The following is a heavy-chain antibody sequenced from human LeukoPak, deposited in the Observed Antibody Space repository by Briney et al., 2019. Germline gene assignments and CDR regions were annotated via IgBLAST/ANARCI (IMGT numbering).Heavy chain of an antibody. CDR3: ARTHSSRYNWFDP. V-gene: IGHV4-4*07. CDR1: GGSXSSYY. D-gene: IGHD6-13*01. Sequence: VSGGSXSSYYWSWIRQPAGKGLEWIGRIYTTGSTNYNPSLKSRVTMSVDTSKNQFSLTLSSVTAADTAVYYCARTHSSRYNWFDPWGQGTLVTVSS. J-gene: IGHJ5*02. CDR2: IYTTGST.